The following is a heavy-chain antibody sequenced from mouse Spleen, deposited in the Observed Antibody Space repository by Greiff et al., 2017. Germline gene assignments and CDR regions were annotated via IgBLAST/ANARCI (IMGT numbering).Heavy chain of an antibody. D-gene: IGHD2-3*01. V-gene: IGHV5-9-1*01. Sequence: EVKLVESGGGLVKPGGSLKLSCAASGFTFSSYAMSWVRQTPEKRLEWVATISSGGSYTYYPDSVKGRFTISRDNAKNTLYLQMSSLRSEDTAMYYCARPYDPAWFAYWGQGTLVTVSA. CDR3: ARPYDPAWFAY. CDR2: ISSGGSYT. CDR1: GFTFSSYA. J-gene: IGHJ3*01.